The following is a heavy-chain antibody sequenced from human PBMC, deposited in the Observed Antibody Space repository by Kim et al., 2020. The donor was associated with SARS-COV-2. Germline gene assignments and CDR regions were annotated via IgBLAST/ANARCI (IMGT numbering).Heavy chain of an antibody. CDR2: IKQDGSEQ. CDR3: ARGLSVSYRSPPGY. CDR1: GFSFSTYW. V-gene: IGHV3-7*04. J-gene: IGHJ4*02. Sequence: GGSLRLSCAASGFSFSTYWMTWVRQAPGKGLEWVANIKQDGSEQYYVDSVKGRFTVSRDNAKNSLYLQMNSLSAEDTAVYYCARGLSVSYRSPPGYWGQGTLVTVSS. D-gene: IGHD1-26*01.